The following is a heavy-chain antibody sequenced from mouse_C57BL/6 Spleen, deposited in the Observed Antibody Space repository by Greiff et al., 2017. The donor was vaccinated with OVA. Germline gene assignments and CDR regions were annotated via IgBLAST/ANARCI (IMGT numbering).Heavy chain of an antibody. CDR1: GYTFTSYW. J-gene: IGHJ2*01. CDR2: IDPHSGGT. CDR3: AREAVYYYGSSYFDY. D-gene: IGHD1-1*01. V-gene: IGHV1-72*01. Sequence: QVQLQQPGAELVKPGASVQLSCKASGYTFTSYWMHWVKQRPGRGLEWIGRIDPHSGGTKYNEKFKSKATLTVDKPSSTAYMQLSSLTSEDSAVYYCAREAVYYYGSSYFDYWGQGTTLTVSS.